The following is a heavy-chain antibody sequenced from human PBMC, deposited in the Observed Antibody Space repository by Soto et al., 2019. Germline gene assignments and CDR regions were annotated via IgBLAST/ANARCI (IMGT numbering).Heavy chain of an antibody. CDR2: VASHGGGE. Sequence: QVHLVESGGDVVQPGRSLRLSCAASGFSFSSYSMHWVRQAPGKGLEWVAGVASHGGGETYAASVKGRFTISRDNSKNTLFLQMSSLRTEDTAVYYCAKVHCLTGNCHWSDAFETWGQGTMLTVSS. CDR3: AKVHCLTGNCHWSDAFET. J-gene: IGHJ3*02. D-gene: IGHD1-1*01. V-gene: IGHV3-30*18. CDR1: GFSFSSYS.